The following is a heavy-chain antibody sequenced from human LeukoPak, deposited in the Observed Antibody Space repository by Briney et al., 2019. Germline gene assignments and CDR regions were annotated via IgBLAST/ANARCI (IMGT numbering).Heavy chain of an antibody. D-gene: IGHD3-22*01. CDR2: INAGNGNT. J-gene: IGHJ4*02. CDR1: GYTFTSYA. CDR3: ARDRVNYYDSSGYDY. Sequence: EASVKVSCKASGYTFTSYAMHWVRQAPGQRLEWMGWINAGNGNTKYSQKFQGRVTITRDTSASTAYMELSSLRSEDTAVYYCARDRVNYYDSSGYDYWGQGTLATASS. V-gene: IGHV1-3*01.